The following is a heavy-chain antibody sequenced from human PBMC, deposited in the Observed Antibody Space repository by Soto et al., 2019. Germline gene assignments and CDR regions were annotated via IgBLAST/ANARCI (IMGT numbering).Heavy chain of an antibody. CDR3: AIDIVFGGTYGMDV. CDR1: GGTFSRYA. J-gene: IGHJ6*02. Sequence: QVQLVQSGAEVKKPGSSVKVSCKASGGTFSRYAISWVRQAPGQGLEWMGGIIAIFGTANYAQKFQGRVTXTADESTSTAYMELSSLTSEDTAVYYCAIDIVFGGTYGMDVWGQGTTVTVSS. V-gene: IGHV1-69*12. D-gene: IGHD3-16*01. CDR2: IIAIFGTA.